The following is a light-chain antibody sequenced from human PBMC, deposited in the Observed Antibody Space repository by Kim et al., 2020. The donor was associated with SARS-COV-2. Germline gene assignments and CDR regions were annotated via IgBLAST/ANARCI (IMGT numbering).Light chain of an antibody. Sequence: AIQMSQSPSSLSASVGDRVTITCRASQAIRNDLGWYQQQPGKAPKLLIYAASNSQSGVPSRFSGSGSGTDFTLTISSLQPEDFATYYCLQDYNYPRTFGQGTKVDIK. V-gene: IGKV1-6*01. CDR3: LQDYNYPRT. J-gene: IGKJ1*01. CDR1: QAIRND. CDR2: AAS.